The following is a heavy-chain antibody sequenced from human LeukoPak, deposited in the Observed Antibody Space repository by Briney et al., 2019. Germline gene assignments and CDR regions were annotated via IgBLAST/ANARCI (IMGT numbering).Heavy chain of an antibody. V-gene: IGHV3-23*01. D-gene: IGHD3-10*01. Sequence: GGSLRLSCQASGFTFSDYAMSWVRQAPGKGLEWVSSINPDGGSFFAASVKGRFTISRDDSRSVVYLQMNTLSAEDTAVYYCARSGVATCHYWGQGIPVTVSS. CDR3: ARSGVATCHY. J-gene: IGHJ4*02. CDR1: GFTFSDYA. CDR2: INPDGGS.